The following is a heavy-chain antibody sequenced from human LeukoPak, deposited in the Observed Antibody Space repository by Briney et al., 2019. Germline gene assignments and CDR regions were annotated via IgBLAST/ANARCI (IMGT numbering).Heavy chain of an antibody. Sequence: GGSLRLSCAASGFTFSTHSMSWLREAPGKGREWISYITSSSSTIYYADSVKGRFTISRDNAKNSLYLQMNSLRHEDTPVYYRARRVSTGNVYSWFDPWGQGTLVTVSS. V-gene: IGHV3-48*02. CDR3: ARRVSTGNVYSWFDP. D-gene: IGHD3-9*01. CDR1: GFTFSTHS. J-gene: IGHJ5*02. CDR2: ITSSSSTI.